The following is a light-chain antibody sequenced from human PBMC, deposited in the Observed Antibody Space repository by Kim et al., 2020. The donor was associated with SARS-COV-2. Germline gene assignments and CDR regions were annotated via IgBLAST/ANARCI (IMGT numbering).Light chain of an antibody. CDR1: SNNVGNQG. CDR2: RNN. Sequence: GLTQPPSVSKGLRQTATLTCTGNSNNVGNQGAAWLQQHQGHPPKLLSYRNNNRPSGISERLSASRSGNTASLTITGLQPEDEADYYCSAWDSSLSAVVFGGGTQLTVL. CDR3: SAWDSSLSAVV. V-gene: IGLV10-54*01. J-gene: IGLJ2*01.